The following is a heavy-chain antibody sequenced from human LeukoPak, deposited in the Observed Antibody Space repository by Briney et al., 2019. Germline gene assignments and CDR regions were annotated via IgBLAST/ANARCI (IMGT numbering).Heavy chain of an antibody. CDR3: ARALRAYYDSSEGAFDI. CDR1: GFTFSSYG. J-gene: IGHJ3*02. CDR2: IYSGGST. V-gene: IGHV3-53*01. Sequence: PGGSLRLSCAASGFTFSSYGMHWVRQAPGKGPEWVSVIYSGGSTYYSDSVTGRFTISRDNSKNTLYLQMDSLRAEDTAVYYCARALRAYYDSSEGAFDIWGQGTMVTVSS. D-gene: IGHD3-22*01.